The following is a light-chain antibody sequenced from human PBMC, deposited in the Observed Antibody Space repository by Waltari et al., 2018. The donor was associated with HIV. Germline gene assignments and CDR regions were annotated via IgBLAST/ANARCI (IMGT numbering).Light chain of an antibody. Sequence: DIQMTQTPSSLSASVGDRVTITCRSNQNIDTFLSWYQQKPGKAPRLLIDHTSGFQSGVPSRFSGSGSGTYFTLTISSLQPEDFATYFCLQSYSTPLTFGPGTKLDIK. CDR1: QNIDTF. V-gene: IGKV1-39*01. CDR3: LQSYSTPLT. J-gene: IGKJ3*01. CDR2: HTS.